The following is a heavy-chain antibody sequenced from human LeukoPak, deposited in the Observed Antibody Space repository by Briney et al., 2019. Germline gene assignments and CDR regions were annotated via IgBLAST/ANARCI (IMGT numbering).Heavy chain of an antibody. CDR1: GFTFSSYW. V-gene: IGHV3-7*01. D-gene: IGHD3-9*01. CDR3: ARDRWAILTGSENYYFYGMDV. Sequence: GGSLRLSCAASGFTFSSYWMSWVRQAPGKGLEWVANIKQDGSEKTYVDSVKGRFTISRDNAKNSLYLQMNSLRAEDTAVYYCARDRWAILTGSENYYFYGMDVWGQGTTVTVSS. CDR2: IKQDGSEK. J-gene: IGHJ6*02.